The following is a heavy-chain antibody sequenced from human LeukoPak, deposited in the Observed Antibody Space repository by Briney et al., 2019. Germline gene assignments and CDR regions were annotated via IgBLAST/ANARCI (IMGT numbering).Heavy chain of an antibody. V-gene: IGHV1-2*02. CDR3: ARGSYDYVWGSYRRDFDY. J-gene: IGHJ4*02. CDR2: INPNSGGT. CDR1: GYTFTGYY. D-gene: IGHD3-16*02. Sequence: VASVKVSCKASGYTFTGYYMHWVRQAPGQGLEWMGWINPNSGGTNYAQKFQGRVTMTRDTSISTAYMELSRLRSDDTAVYYCARGSYDYVWGSYRRDFDYWGQGTLVTVSS.